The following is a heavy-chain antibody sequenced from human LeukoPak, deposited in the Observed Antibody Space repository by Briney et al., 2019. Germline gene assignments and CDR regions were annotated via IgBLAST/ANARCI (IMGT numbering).Heavy chain of an antibody. CDR3: ARTMTTVTSGYYYYYMDV. V-gene: IGHV4-61*02. J-gene: IGHJ6*03. CDR2: IYTSGST. CDR1: GGSISSGSYY. Sequence: SETLSLTCTVSGGSISSGSYYWSWIRQPAGKGLEWIGRIYTSGSTNYNPSLKSRVTISVDTSKNQFSLKLSSVTAADTAVYYCARTMTTVTSGYYYYYMDVWGKGTTVTVS. D-gene: IGHD4-17*01.